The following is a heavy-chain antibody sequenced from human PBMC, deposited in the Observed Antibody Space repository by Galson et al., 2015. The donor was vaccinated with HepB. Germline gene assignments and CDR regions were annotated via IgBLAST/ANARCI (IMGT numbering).Heavy chain of an antibody. CDR1: GYSISSGYY. V-gene: IGHV4-38-2*02. D-gene: IGHD2-15*01. Sequence: ETLSLTCTVSGYSISSGYYWGWIRQPPGKGLEWIGSIYHSGSTNYNPSLKSRVTISVDTSKNQFSLKLSSVTAADTAVYYCARVGSSAYYGMDVWGQGTTVTVSS. CDR3: ARVGSSAYYGMDV. J-gene: IGHJ6*02. CDR2: IYHSGST.